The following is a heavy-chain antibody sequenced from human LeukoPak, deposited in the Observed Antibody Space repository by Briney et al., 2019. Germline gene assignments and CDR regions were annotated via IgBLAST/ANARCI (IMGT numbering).Heavy chain of an antibody. V-gene: IGHV3-23*01. CDR3: AKDTERETYYYDSSY. J-gene: IGHJ4*02. CDR2: ISGSGSST. D-gene: IGHD3-22*01. CDR1: GFTFRSYA. Sequence: PGGSLRLSCGASGFTFRSYAMSWLRQAPGKGVEGVAAISGSGSSTYYAASVKGRFTISRDNSKTPLYLKMNSLRAEDTAVYYCAKDTERETYYYDSSYWGQGALVTVSS.